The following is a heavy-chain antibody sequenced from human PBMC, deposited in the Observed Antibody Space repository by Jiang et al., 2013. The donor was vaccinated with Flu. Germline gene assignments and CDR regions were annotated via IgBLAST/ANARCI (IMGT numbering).Heavy chain of an antibody. J-gene: IGHJ3*02. CDR3: ARPLVLRRVVRVGAFDI. CDR2: MNPNSGNT. Sequence: VQLVESGAEVKKPGASVKVSCKASGYTFTSYDINWVRQATGQGLEWMGWMNPNSGNTGYAQKFQGRVTMTRNTSISTAYMELSSLRSEDTAVYYCARPLVLRRVVRVGAFDIVGPRDNGHRLF. D-gene: IGHD3-22*01. V-gene: IGHV1-8*01. CDR1: GYTFTSYD.